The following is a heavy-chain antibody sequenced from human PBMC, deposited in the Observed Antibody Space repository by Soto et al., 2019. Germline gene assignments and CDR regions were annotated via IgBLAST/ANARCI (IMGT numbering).Heavy chain of an antibody. CDR1: GFTFSSYW. D-gene: IGHD3-3*01. J-gene: IGHJ6*02. CDR2: IKQDGSEK. Sequence: EVQLVESGGGLVQPGGSLRLSCGASGFTFSSYWMSWVRQAPGKGLEWVANIKQDGSEKYYVDSVKGRFTISRDNAKNSLYLQMNNLRAEDTAVYYCAIVVAYYDFWSGDYIEYYYGMDVCGQGTTVTVSS. V-gene: IGHV3-7*03. CDR3: AIVVAYYDFWSGDYIEYYYGMDV.